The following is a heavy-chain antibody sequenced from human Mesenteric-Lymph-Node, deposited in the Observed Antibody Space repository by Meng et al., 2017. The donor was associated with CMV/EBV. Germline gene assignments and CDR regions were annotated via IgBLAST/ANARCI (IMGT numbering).Heavy chain of an antibody. J-gene: IGHJ4*02. CDR1: GFTFSKYY. CDR2: IKPDGTYT. CDR3: AKIITSCGAACSPDY. Sequence: GGSLRLSCAASGFTFSKYYMHWVRQAPGKGLVWVSYIKPDGTYTTYADSVRGRFTISRDNAKNTLYLQMNSLRAEDTAVYYCAKIITSCGAACSPDYWGQGSLVTVSS. D-gene: IGHD2-21*01. V-gene: IGHV3-74*01.